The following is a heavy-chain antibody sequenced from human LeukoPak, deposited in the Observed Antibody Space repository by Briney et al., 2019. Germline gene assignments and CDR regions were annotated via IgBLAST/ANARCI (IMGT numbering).Heavy chain of an antibody. D-gene: IGHD6-6*01. V-gene: IGHV3-49*04. J-gene: IGHJ4*02. CDR1: GFTFSSYA. CDR2: IRSKAYGGTT. CDR3: TVECSSSSLPY. Sequence: GGSLRLSCAASGFTFSSYAMSWVRQAPGKGLEWVGFIRSKAYGGTTEYAASVKGRFTISRDDSKSIAYLQMNSLKTEDTAVYYCTVECSSSSLPYWGQGTLVTVSS.